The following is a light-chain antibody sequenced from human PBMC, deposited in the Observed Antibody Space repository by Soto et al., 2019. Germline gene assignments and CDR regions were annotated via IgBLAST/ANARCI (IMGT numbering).Light chain of an antibody. V-gene: IGLV4-69*01. CDR3: QTWGSGIVV. Sequence: QLVLTQSPSASASLGASVKLTCTLSSGHSDFAIAWHQQQPEKGPRYLMKLDSDGSHSKGDGISDRFSGSSSGAERYLTISSLQSEDAADYYCQTWGSGIVVFGGGTKLTVL. J-gene: IGLJ2*01. CDR2: LDSDGSH. CDR1: SGHSDFA.